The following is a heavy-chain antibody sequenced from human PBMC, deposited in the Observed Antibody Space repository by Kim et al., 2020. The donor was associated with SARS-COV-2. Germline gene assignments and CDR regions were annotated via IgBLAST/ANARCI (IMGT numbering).Heavy chain of an antibody. V-gene: IGHV3-33*01. CDR2: WWDGRAT. CDR3: TTFDM. Sequence: WWDGRATASADSVKGRFPISRENSKNTLWLQMSSLRAEDTAVYYCTTFDMWGQGTMVTVSS. J-gene: IGHJ3*02.